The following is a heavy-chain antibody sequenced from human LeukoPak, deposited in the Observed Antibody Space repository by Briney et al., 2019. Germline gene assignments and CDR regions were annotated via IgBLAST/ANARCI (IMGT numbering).Heavy chain of an antibody. CDR1: GGSISSGSYY. CDR3: ARDGLAWEDAFDI. Sequence: KSSETLSLTCTVSGGSISSGSYYWSWIRQPAGKGLEWIGRIYTSGSTNYNPSLKSRVTISVDTSKNQFSLKLSSVTAADTAVYYCARDGLAWEDAFDIWGQGTMVTVSS. D-gene: IGHD1-26*01. CDR2: IYTSGST. J-gene: IGHJ3*02. V-gene: IGHV4-61*02.